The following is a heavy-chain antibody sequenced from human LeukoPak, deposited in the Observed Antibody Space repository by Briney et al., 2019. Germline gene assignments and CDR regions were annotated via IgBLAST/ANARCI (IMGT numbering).Heavy chain of an antibody. CDR2: VHTSGRT. V-gene: IGHV4-4*07. Sequence: SETLSLTCTVSGGSIAYNQWTWIRQPAGKGLEWIGRVHTSGRTNYNPSLKSRVTISVDMSKNQLSLNLNSVTDADTAVYYCAREVPLYGDYAVFDYWGQGTRSPSPQ. CDR3: AREVPLYGDYAVFDY. CDR1: GGSIAYNQ. D-gene: IGHD4-17*01. J-gene: IGHJ4*02.